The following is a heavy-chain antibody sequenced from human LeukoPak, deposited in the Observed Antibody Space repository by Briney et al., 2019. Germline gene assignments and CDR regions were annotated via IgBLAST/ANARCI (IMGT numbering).Heavy chain of an antibody. V-gene: IGHV3-64*01. Sequence: PGGSLRLSCAASGFTFSSYAMHWVRQAPGKGLEYVSAVSSNGGSTYYANSVKGRFTISRDNSKNTLYLQMGSLRAEDMAVYYCARDPVIVVPAAQGAFDIWGQGTMVTVSS. J-gene: IGHJ3*02. CDR2: VSSNGGST. D-gene: IGHD2-2*01. CDR1: GFTFSSYA. CDR3: ARDPVIVVPAAQGAFDI.